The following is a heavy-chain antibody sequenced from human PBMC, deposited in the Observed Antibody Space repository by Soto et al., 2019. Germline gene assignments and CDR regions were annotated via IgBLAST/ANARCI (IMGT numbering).Heavy chain of an antibody. J-gene: IGHJ6*02. V-gene: IGHV3-64*02. CDR1: GFTFSSYA. Sequence: EVQLVESGEGLVQPGGSLRLSCAASGFTFSSYAMHWVRQAPGKGLEYVSVISSNGGITYYADSVKDRFTISRDNSKNTLYLQMGSLRAEGMAVYYCAVATKYYYYGMDVWGQGTTVIVSS. CDR3: AVATKYYYYGMDV. D-gene: IGHD5-12*01. CDR2: ISSNGGIT.